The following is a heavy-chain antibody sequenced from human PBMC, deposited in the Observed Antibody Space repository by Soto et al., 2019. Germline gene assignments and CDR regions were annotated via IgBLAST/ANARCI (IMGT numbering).Heavy chain of an antibody. CDR1: GGSFSGYY. D-gene: IGHD2-2*01. V-gene: IGHV4-34*01. Sequence: QVQLQQWGAGLLKPSETLSLTCAVSGGSFSGYYWSWIRQPPGKGLGWFGEINHRGSTNYNPSLKRRVTISVDTSKNQFSLELSSVTAADTAVYYCALRVVRAAMGYDYYYYYGMDVWGQGTTVTVSS. CDR2: INHRGST. J-gene: IGHJ6*02. CDR3: ALRVVRAAMGYDYYYYYGMDV.